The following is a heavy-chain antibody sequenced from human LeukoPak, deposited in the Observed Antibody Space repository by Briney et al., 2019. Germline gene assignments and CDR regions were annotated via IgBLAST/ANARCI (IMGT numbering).Heavy chain of an antibody. Sequence: SETLSLTCTVSGGSISSSSYYWGWIRQPPGKGLEWIGSIYYSGSTYYNPSLKSRVTISVDTSKNQFSLKLSSVTAADTAVYYCARSQYSYGYPFDYWGQGTLVTVSS. CDR3: ARSQYSYGYPFDY. J-gene: IGHJ4*02. CDR2: IYYSGST. V-gene: IGHV4-39*01. D-gene: IGHD5-18*01. CDR1: GGSISSSSYY.